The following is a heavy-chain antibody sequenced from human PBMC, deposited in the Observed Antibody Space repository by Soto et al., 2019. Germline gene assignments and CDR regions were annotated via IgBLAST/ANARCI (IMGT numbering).Heavy chain of an antibody. Sequence: QVQLVQSGVEVEKPGASVKVSCKASGYTFTRYGISWVRQAPGQGLEWMGWINAYNGQTNYAQKVQGRLTITTDTSTSTAYMELRSLRSDDTAVYYYARDPDGDYDFDYWGQGTLVTVSS. J-gene: IGHJ4*02. D-gene: IGHD4-17*01. CDR3: ARDPDGDYDFDY. CDR1: GYTFTRYG. CDR2: INAYNGQT. V-gene: IGHV1-18*01.